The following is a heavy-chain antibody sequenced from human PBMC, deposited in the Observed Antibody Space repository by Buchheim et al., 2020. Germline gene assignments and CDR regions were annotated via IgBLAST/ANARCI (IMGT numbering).Heavy chain of an antibody. CDR1: GFTFSSYW. D-gene: IGHD3-10*01. V-gene: IGHV3-7*01. Sequence: EVQLVESGGGLVQPGGSLRLSCAASGFTFSSYWMSWVRQAPGKGLEWVANIKQDGSEKYYVDSVKGRFTISRDNAKNSLYLQMNSLRAEDTAVYYCARCDKGSGSYLFIGCYYMDVWGKRTT. J-gene: IGHJ6*03. CDR2: IKQDGSEK. CDR3: ARCDKGSGSYLFIGCYYMDV.